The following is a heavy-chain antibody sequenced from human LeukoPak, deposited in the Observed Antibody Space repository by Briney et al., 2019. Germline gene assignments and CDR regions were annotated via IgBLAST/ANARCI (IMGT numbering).Heavy chain of an antibody. J-gene: IGHJ4*02. CDR2: IKPDGSEN. CDR3: ASWDY. Sequence: GGSLRLSCAASGFPFGDYWMSWVRQAPGKGLEWVANIKPDGSENYYVDSVKGRFTISRDNAKNSLYLQMNSLRAEDTAVYYCASWDYWGQGTLVTVSS. V-gene: IGHV3-7*01. CDR1: GFPFGDYW.